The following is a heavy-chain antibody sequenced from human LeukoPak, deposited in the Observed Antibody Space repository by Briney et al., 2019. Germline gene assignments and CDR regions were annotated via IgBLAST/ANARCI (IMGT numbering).Heavy chain of an antibody. Sequence: VASVKVSCKASGYTFTAYYVHWVRQAPGQGLEWIGWINPNTGDTNYAQKFQGRVTMTRDTSISTAYMELSRLRSDDTAVYYCAREMDYGSGSYRNYNNWFDPWGQGTLVTVSS. D-gene: IGHD3-10*01. CDR3: AREMDYGSGSYRNYNNWFDP. V-gene: IGHV1-2*02. J-gene: IGHJ5*02. CDR1: GYTFTAYY. CDR2: INPNTGDT.